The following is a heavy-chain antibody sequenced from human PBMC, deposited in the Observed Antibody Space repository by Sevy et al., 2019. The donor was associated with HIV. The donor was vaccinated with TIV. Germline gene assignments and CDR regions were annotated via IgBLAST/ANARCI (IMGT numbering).Heavy chain of an antibody. CDR1: GFTFNTYA. CDR2: VSGSGDST. Sequence: GGSLRLSCAASGFTFNTYAMDWVRQAPGKGLEWVSSVSGSGDSTYLADSVQGRFTISRDNSKNTVYLQMNSLRAEDTAVYFCAKARPWNSSVWDYFDYWGQGTLVTVS. J-gene: IGHJ4*02. D-gene: IGHD6-19*01. CDR3: AKARPWNSSVWDYFDY. V-gene: IGHV3-23*01.